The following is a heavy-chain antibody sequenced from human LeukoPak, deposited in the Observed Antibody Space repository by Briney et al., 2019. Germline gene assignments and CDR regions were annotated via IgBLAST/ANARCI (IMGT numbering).Heavy chain of an antibody. J-gene: IGHJ4*02. V-gene: IGHV3-74*01. CDR1: GFTLSNYW. D-gene: IGHD4-17*01. CDR3: ARPLGPRNTVTTPAPFDY. CDR2: ISGDGSST. Sequence: PGGSLRLSCTASGFTLSNYWMHWVRQAPGKGLVWVSRISGDGSSTSYVDSVKGRFTVSRDNASSTLYLQMNSLRPEDTAVYYCARPLGPRNTVTTPAPFDYWGQGTLVTVSS.